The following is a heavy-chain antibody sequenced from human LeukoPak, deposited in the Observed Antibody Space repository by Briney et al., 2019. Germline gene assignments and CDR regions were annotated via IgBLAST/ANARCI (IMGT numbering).Heavy chain of an antibody. CDR2: ISSSGSTI. J-gene: IGHJ5*02. D-gene: IGHD3-10*01. Sequence: GGSLRLSCAASGSTFSSYGMHWVRQAPGKGLEWVSYISSSGSTIDYADSVKGRFTISRDNAKNTLFLQMNSLRVEDTAVYYCARGGHRWFGEIPMRGWFDPWGQGTLVTVSS. CDR1: GSTFSSYG. CDR3: ARGGHRWFGEIPMRGWFDP. V-gene: IGHV3-48*04.